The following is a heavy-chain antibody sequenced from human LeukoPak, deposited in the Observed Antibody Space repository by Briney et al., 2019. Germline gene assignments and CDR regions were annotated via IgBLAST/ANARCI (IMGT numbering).Heavy chain of an antibody. CDR1: GYTFTSYD. D-gene: IGHD6-19*01. Sequence: GASVKVSCKASGYTFTSYDINWVRQATGQGVEWMGWMNPNSGNTGYAQKFQGRVTMTRNTSISTAYMELSSLRSEDTAVYYCARGGRVAAGLAGWFDPWGQGTLVTVSS. V-gene: IGHV1-8*01. CDR2: MNPNSGNT. CDR3: ARGGRVAAGLAGWFDP. J-gene: IGHJ5*02.